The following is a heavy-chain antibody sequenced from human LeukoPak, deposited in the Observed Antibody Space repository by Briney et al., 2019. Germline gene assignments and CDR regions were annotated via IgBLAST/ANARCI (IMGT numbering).Heavy chain of an antibody. CDR3: ARDEHGDYYDSSGYYSGRGANWFDP. D-gene: IGHD3-22*01. V-gene: IGHV4-38-2*02. Sequence: SETLSLTCTVSGYSISSGYYWGWIRQPPGKGLEWIGSIYHSGSTYYNPSLKSRVTISVDTSKNQFSLKLSSVTAADTAVYYCARDEHGDYYDSSGYYSGRGANWFDPWGQGTLVTVSS. J-gene: IGHJ5*02. CDR2: IYHSGST. CDR1: GYSISSGYY.